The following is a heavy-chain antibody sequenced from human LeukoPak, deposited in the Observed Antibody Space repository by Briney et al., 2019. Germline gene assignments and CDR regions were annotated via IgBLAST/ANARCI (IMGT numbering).Heavy chain of an antibody. D-gene: IGHD5-18*01. Sequence: TSETLSLTCAVYGGSFSEYFWSWIRQPPGKGLEWIGYIYYSGSTTYNPSLRSRVTISVDTSKNQFSLKLSSVTAADTAVYYCARGYSPDYWGQGTLVTVSS. CDR1: GGSFSEYF. J-gene: IGHJ4*02. V-gene: IGHV4-59*01. CDR2: IYYSGST. CDR3: ARGYSPDY.